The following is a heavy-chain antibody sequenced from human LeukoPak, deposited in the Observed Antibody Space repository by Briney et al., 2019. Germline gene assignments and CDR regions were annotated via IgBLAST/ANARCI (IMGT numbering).Heavy chain of an antibody. J-gene: IGHJ4*02. V-gene: IGHV4-39*07. CDR1: GGSISSSSYY. CDR2: IYYSGST. Sequence: SETLSLTCTVSGGSISSSSYYWGWIRQPPGKGLEWIGSIYYSGSTNYNPSLKSRATISVDTAKNQCSLKLSSVPAADTAVYYCARGRFDYWGQGTLVTVSS. CDR3: ARGRFDY.